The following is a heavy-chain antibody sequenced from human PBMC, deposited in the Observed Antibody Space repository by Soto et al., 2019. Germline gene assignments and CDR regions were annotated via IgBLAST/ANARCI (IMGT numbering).Heavy chain of an antibody. J-gene: IGHJ4*02. CDR1: GFTVTSDY. Sequence: PGGSLRLSCAASGFTVTSDYMIWVRQAPGKGLEWVSTIYSGDNTYYADSVKGRFIISRDKSKNTLYLQMNNLRAEDTAVYYCARFPRIALAAFDCWGQGTLVTVSS. CDR3: ARFPRIALAAFDC. CDR2: IYSGDNT. D-gene: IGHD6-19*01. V-gene: IGHV3-66*01.